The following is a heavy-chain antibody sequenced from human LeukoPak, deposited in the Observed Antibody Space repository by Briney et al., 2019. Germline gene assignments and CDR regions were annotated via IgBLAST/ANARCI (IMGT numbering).Heavy chain of an antibody. V-gene: IGHV3-23*01. CDR3: AKDFYYYDSSGYNV. D-gene: IGHD3-22*01. J-gene: IGHJ4*02. CDR2: ISDSGGNT. CDR1: GFTFNSYA. Sequence: GGSLRLSCAASGFTFNSYAMSWVRQAPWERLQWVSGISDSGGNTYYADSVRGRFTISRDNSKNTLYLQMNSLRAEDTAVYYCAKDFYYYDSSGYNVWGQGTLVTVSS.